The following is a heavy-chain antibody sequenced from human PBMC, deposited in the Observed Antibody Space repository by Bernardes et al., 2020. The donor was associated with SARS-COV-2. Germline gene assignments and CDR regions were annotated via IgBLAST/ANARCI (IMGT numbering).Heavy chain of an antibody. V-gene: IGHV4-38-2*01. CDR2: IYHSGST. D-gene: IGHD5-12*01. CDR1: GYSISSGYY. J-gene: IGHJ4*02. Sequence: LSLTCAVSGYSISSGYYWGWIRQPPGKGLEWIGSIYHSGSTYYNPSLKSRVTISVDTSKNQFSLKLSSVTAADTAVYYCARSQGYDQYYFDYWGQGTLVTVSS. CDR3: ARSQGYDQYYFDY.